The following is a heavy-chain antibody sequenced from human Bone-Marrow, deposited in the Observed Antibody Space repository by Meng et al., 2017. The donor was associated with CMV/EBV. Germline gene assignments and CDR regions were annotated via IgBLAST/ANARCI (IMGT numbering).Heavy chain of an antibody. Sequence: SETLSLTCTVPGASVRSGGHYWSWIRQPPGKGLEWIGYLYNSGNTYYNPSLKSRVTISGDTSKNQFSLRLTSVTAADTAVYYCARGRRYCSSTNCYYYGMDVWGQGTTVTVSS. CDR2: LYNSGNT. CDR1: GASVRSGGHY. J-gene: IGHJ6*02. V-gene: IGHV4-61*08. CDR3: ARGRRYCSSTNCYYYGMDV. D-gene: IGHD2-2*01.